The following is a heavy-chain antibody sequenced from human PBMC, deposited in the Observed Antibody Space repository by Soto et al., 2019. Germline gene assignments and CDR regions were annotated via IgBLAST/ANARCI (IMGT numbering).Heavy chain of an antibody. CDR1: GFVFGGFG. Sequence: QVELVESGGGVVRPGKSLTVSCTGSGFVFGGFGMHWVRQTPGKGLEWLGMASYDGTYKYFADSVKGRFTISRDNGMNTVYLQMDNLSLGATALYYCARGGDVLDYWGRGTLVTVSS. CDR2: ASYDGTYK. CDR3: ARGGDVLDY. V-gene: IGHV3-30*03. D-gene: IGHD3-16*01. J-gene: IGHJ4*02.